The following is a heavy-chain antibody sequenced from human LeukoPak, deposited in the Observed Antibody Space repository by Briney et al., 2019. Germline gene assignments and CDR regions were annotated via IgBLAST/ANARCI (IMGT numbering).Heavy chain of an antibody. V-gene: IGHV3-23*01. Sequence: GGSLGLSCAASGFTFSSYGMSWVRQAPGKGLEWVSAISGSGGSTYYADSVKGRFTISRDNSKNTLYLQMNSLRAEDMAVYYCAKRYRYGSGSYYIDYWGQGTLVTVSS. CDR3: AKRYRYGSGSYYIDY. CDR2: ISGSGGST. D-gene: IGHD3-10*01. CDR1: GFTFSSYG. J-gene: IGHJ4*02.